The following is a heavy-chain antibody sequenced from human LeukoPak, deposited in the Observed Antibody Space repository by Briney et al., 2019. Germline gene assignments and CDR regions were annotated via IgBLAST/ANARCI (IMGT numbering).Heavy chain of an antibody. CDR1: GFSFSSYW. CDR2: VNNDGSST. J-gene: IGHJ4*02. V-gene: IGHV3-74*01. D-gene: IGHD6-19*01. Sequence: GGSPRLSCGASGFSFSSYWMHWVRQAPGKGLMWVSRVNNDGSSTTYADSVEGRFTISRDNARNTLYLQMNSLRAEDTAVYYCARSSYPYYFDYWGQGTLVTVSS. CDR3: ARSSYPYYFDY.